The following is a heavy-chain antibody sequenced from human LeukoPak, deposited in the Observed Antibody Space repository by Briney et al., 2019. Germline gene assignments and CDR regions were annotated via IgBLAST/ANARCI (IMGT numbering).Heavy chain of an antibody. CDR3: ARVGDSDVFDY. CDR2: ISSNGGST. V-gene: IGHV3-64*01. J-gene: IGHJ4*02. D-gene: IGHD2-21*01. Sequence: GGSLRLSCAASGFTFSRYAMHWVRQAPGKGLEYVSAISSNGGSTYYANYVKGRFTISRDNSKHTLYLQMGSLRAEDMAVYYCARVGDSDVFDYWGQGTLVTVSS. CDR1: GFTFSRYA.